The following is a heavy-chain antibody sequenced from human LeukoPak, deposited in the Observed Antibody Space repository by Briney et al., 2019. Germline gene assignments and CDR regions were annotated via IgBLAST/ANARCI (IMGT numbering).Heavy chain of an antibody. CDR1: GGSISSGGYY. CDR2: IYYSGST. Sequence: SQTLSLTCTVSGGSISSGGYYWSWIRLHPGKGLEWIGYIYYSGSTYYNPSLKSRVTISVDTSKNQFSLKLSSVTAADTAVYYCARDLGPGRFVVGMDVWGQGTTVTVSS. J-gene: IGHJ6*02. CDR3: ARDLGPGRFVVGMDV. D-gene: IGHD2-2*01. V-gene: IGHV4-31*03.